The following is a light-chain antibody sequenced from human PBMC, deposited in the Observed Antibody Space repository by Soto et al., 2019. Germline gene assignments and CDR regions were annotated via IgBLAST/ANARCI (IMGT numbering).Light chain of an antibody. CDR3: QHYGTSLYT. CDR1: QIISSTY. CDR2: GAS. J-gene: IGKJ2*01. V-gene: IGKV3-20*01. Sequence: DIVLTQSPGTLSLSPGERATLSCRASQIISSTYLGWYQQNPGQAPRLLIYGASSRATSIPDRFSGSGSGTDFTLTISRLEPEDFAVYYCQHYGTSLYTFGQGTKLEIK.